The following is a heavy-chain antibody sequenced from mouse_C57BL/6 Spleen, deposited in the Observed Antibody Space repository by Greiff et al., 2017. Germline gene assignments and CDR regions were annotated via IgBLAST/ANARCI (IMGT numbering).Heavy chain of an antibody. CDR2: IDPEDGET. D-gene: IGHD2-4*01. CDR1: GFNIKDYY. Sequence: EVQRVESGAELVKPGASVKLSCTASGFNIKDYYMHWVKQRTEQGLEWIGRIDPEDGETKYAPKFQGKATITADTSSNTAYLQLSSLTSEDTAVYYCARSDYDYDGGTYYFDYWGQGTTLTVSS. CDR3: ARSDYDYDGGTYYFDY. J-gene: IGHJ2*01. V-gene: IGHV14-2*01.